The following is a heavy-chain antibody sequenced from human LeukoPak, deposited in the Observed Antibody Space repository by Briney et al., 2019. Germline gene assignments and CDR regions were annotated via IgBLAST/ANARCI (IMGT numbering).Heavy chain of an antibody. D-gene: IGHD3-10*01. CDR3: ASTQYYYGSGRFNY. J-gene: IGHJ4*02. V-gene: IGHV4-4*09. CDR2: IYTSVST. CDR1: GGSISSYY. Sequence: SETLSLTCTVSGGSISSYYWSWIPHPPGKGLEAMGYIYTSVSTNYNPSLKSRVTISVDTSKNQFPLKLSSVTAADTAVYYCASTQYYYGSGRFNYWGQGTLVTVSS.